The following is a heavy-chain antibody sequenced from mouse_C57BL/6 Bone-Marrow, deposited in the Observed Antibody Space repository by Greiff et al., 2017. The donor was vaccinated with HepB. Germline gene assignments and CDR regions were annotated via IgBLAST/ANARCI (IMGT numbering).Heavy chain of an antibody. V-gene: IGHV3-8*01. CDR1: GYSITSDY. Sequence: EVKLVESGPGLAKPSQTLSLTCSVTGYSITSDYWNWIRKFPGNKLEYMGYISYSGSTYYNPSLKSRISITRDTSKNQYYRQLNSVTTEDTATYYGERYPSYDYDGGYYFDYWGQGTTLTVSS. CDR2: ISYSGST. D-gene: IGHD2-4*01. CDR3: ERYPSYDYDGGYYFDY. J-gene: IGHJ2*01.